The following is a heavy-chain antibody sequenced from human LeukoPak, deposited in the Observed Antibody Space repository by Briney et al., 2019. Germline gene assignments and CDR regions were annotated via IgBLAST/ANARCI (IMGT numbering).Heavy chain of an antibody. D-gene: IGHD4-17*01. CDR1: GFTFSSYG. CDR3: ARDSTGDPEDYFDY. Sequence: GGSLRLSCAASGFTFSSYGMHWVRQAPGKGLEWVAVIWYDGSNKYYADPVKGRFTISRDNSKNTLYLQMNSLRAEDTAVYYCARDSTGDPEDYFDYWGQGTLVTVSS. V-gene: IGHV3-33*01. J-gene: IGHJ4*02. CDR2: IWYDGSNK.